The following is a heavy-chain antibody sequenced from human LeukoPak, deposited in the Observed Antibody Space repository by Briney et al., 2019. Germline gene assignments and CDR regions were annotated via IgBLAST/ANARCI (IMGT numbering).Heavy chain of an antibody. V-gene: IGHV1-2*02. D-gene: IGHD2-2*01. CDR1: GYTFTGYY. CDR2: INPNGGGT. Sequence: ASVKVSCKASGYTFTGYYMHWVRQAPGQGLEWMGWINPNGGGTNYAQKFQGRVTMTRDTSISTAYMELSRLRSDDTAVYYCASELGVVPAAFDYWDQGTLVTVSS. J-gene: IGHJ4*02. CDR3: ASELGVVPAAFDY.